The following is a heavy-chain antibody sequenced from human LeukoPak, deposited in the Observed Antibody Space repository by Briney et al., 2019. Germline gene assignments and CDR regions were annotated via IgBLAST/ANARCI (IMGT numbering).Heavy chain of an antibody. CDR3: ARESSIAAPMYYYYYYMDV. V-gene: IGHV3-21*05. D-gene: IGHD6-6*01. Sequence: GGSLRLSCAASGFTFSSYEMNWVRQAPGKGLEWVSYISSSSSYIYYADSVKGRFTISRDNAKNSLYLQMNSLRAEDTAVYYCARESSIAAPMYYYYYYMDVWGKGTTVTVSS. CDR1: GFTFSSYE. J-gene: IGHJ6*03. CDR2: ISSSSSYI.